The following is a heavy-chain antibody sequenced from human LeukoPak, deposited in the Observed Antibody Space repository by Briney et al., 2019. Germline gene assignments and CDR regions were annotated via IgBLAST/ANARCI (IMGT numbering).Heavy chain of an antibody. CDR3: ARVVLDAFDI. V-gene: IGHV1-69*05. D-gene: IGHD3-10*01. CDR1: GGTFSSYA. Sequence: RASVKVSCKASGGTFSSYAISWVRQAPGQGHEWMGGIIPIFGTANYAQKFQGRVTITTDESTSTAYMQLSSLRSEDTAVYYCARVVLDAFDIWGQGTMVTVSS. CDR2: IIPIFGTA. J-gene: IGHJ3*02.